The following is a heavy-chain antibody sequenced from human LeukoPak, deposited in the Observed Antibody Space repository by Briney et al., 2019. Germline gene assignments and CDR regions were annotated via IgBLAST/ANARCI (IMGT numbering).Heavy chain of an antibody. D-gene: IGHD4-17*01. V-gene: IGHV1-24*01. J-gene: IGHJ3*01. CDR3: AKGATTMSTADAFVL. CDR1: GYTLTELS. Sequence: ASVKVSCRVSGYTLTELSMHWVRQAPGKGLEWMGGFDPEDGETIYAQKFQGRVTMTEDTSTDTAYMELSSLRTEDTAVYYCAKGATTMSTADAFVLWGQGAMVTVSS. CDR2: FDPEDGET.